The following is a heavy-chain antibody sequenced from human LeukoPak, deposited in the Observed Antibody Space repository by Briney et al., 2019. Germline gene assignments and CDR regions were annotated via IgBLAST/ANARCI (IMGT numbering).Heavy chain of an antibody. CDR1: GDSVSSNSAA. V-gene: IGHV6-1*01. CDR3: ARGRGGGYYFDY. Sequence: SQTLSFTFAISGDSVSSNSAAWNWIRQSPSRGLEWLGRTYYRSKWYNDYAVSVKSRITINPDTSKNQFYLQLNSVTPEDTAVYSCARGRGGGYYFDYWGQGTLVTVSS. J-gene: IGHJ4*02. D-gene: IGHD3-16*01. CDR2: TYYRSKWYN.